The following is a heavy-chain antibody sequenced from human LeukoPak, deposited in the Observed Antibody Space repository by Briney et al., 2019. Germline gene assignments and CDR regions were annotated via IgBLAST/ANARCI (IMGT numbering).Heavy chain of an antibody. Sequence: SETLSLTCTVSGDFITAYYWSWIRQPPGKGLEWIGYNYYSGSTYYNPSLKSRVTISVDTSKNQFSLKLSSVTAADTAVDYCARGETGIAVAGTGIGGWFDPWGQGTLVTVSS. CDR2: NYYSGST. CDR1: GDFITAYY. V-gene: IGHV4-59*08. CDR3: ARGETGIAVAGTGIGGWFDP. J-gene: IGHJ5*02. D-gene: IGHD6-19*01.